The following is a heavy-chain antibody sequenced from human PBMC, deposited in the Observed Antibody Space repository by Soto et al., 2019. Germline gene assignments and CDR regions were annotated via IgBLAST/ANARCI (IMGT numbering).Heavy chain of an antibody. CDR2: ISDDGSNK. Sequence: GGSLRLSCAASGFTFSSYGMHWVRQAPGKGLEWVAVISDDGSNKYYADSLKGRFTISRDNSKNTLYLQMNSLRAEDTAVYYCAKGRDLEWLFDYWGQGTLVTVSS. J-gene: IGHJ4*02. V-gene: IGHV3-30*18. CDR3: AKGRDLEWLFDY. CDR1: GFTFSSYG. D-gene: IGHD3-3*01.